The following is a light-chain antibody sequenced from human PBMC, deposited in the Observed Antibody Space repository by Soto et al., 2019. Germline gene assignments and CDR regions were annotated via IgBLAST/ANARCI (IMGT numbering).Light chain of an antibody. Sequence: ESVLTQSPLTRSLSPVERSTLACIASQSVSSNFLAWYQQKPGQAPRLLIYAASSRATGVPDRFSGSGSGTDFTLTISRLEPEDFAVYYCQQYGSSPRTFGPGTKVD. CDR1: QSVSSNF. CDR2: AAS. J-gene: IGKJ3*01. CDR3: QQYGSSPRT. V-gene: IGKV3-20*01.